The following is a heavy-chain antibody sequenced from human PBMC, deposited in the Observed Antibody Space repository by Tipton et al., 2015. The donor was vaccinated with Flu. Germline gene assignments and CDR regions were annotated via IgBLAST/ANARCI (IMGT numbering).Heavy chain of an antibody. V-gene: IGHV3-11*06. J-gene: IGHJ4*02. D-gene: IGHD6-19*01. Sequence: SLRLSCAASGFTFSDYYMSWIRQAPGKGLEWVSYISSSSSYTNYADSVKGRFTISRDNAKNSLYLQMNSLRAEDTAVYYCARDRVGYSSGWFDYWGQGTLVTVSS. CDR1: GFTFSDYY. CDR3: ARDRVGYSSGWFDY. CDR2: ISSSSSYT.